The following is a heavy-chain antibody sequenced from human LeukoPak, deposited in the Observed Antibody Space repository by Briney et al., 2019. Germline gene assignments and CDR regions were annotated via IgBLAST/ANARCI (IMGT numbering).Heavy chain of an antibody. CDR2: IYYSGST. CDR3: AREGGYSYGDAPLHFDN. Sequence: SETLSLTCTVYGGSISSSSYYWGWIRQPPGKGLEWIGSIYYSGSTNYNPSLKSRVTISVDTSKNQFSLKVSSATAADTAVYYCAREGGYSYGDAPLHFDNWGQGTLVIVSS. D-gene: IGHD5-18*01. V-gene: IGHV4-39*07. J-gene: IGHJ4*02. CDR1: GGSISSSSYY.